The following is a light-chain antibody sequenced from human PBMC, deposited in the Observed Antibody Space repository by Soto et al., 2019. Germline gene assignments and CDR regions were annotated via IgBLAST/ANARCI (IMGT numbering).Light chain of an antibody. CDR2: DVS. J-gene: IGLJ1*01. Sequence: QSVLTQPTSVSGSPGQSITISCTGTSSEVGGYNYVSWYQHHPGKAPKLMICDVSDRPSGVSNRFSGSKSGNTASLTISGLQAEDEADYYCSSYTSGSTPWVFGTGTKVTVL. CDR3: SSYTSGSTPWV. CDR1: SSEVGGYNY. V-gene: IGLV2-14*03.